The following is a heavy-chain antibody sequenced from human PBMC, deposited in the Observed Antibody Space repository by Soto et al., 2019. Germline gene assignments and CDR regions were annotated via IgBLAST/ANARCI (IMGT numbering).Heavy chain of an antibody. D-gene: IGHD4-4*01. CDR3: ATPRYSNYYYGMDV. V-gene: IGHV1-24*01. J-gene: IGHJ6*02. Sequence: ASVKVSCKVSGYTLTELSMHWVRQAPGKGLEWMGGFDPEDGETIYAQKFQGRVTMTEDTSTDTAYMELSSLRSEDTAVYYCATPRYSNYYYGMDVWGQGTTVTVSS. CDR2: FDPEDGET. CDR1: GYTLTELS.